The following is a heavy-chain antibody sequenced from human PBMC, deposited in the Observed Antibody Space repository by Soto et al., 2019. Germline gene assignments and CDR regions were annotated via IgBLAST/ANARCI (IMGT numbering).Heavy chain of an antibody. CDR2: IYHSGST. D-gene: IGHD2-15*01. CDR3: ARYGSGECNRGSCYSPFDY. J-gene: IGHJ4*02. Sequence: SETLSLTCAVSGGSISSGGYSWSWIRQPPGKGLEWIGYIYHSGSTYYNPSLKSRVTISVDRSKNQFSLKLSSVTAADTAVYYCARYGSGECNRGSCYSPFDYWAQRTLVTVSS. V-gene: IGHV4-30-2*01. CDR1: GGSISSGGYS.